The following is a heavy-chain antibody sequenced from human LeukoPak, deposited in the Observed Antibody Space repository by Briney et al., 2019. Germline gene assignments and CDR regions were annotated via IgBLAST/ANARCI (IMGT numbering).Heavy chain of an antibody. V-gene: IGHV3-23*01. CDR2: ISGNGGTT. CDR1: GFTSSNYA. J-gene: IGHJ4*02. D-gene: IGHD6-13*01. Sequence: GGSLRLSCVESGFTSSNYAMSWVRQAPGGGLEWVAAISGNGGTTYYADSVKGRFTISRDNSKNTLYLIMNSLRAEDTAVFYCAKATTISAAGSHFVYWGQGTLVTVSS. CDR3: AKATTISAAGSHFVY.